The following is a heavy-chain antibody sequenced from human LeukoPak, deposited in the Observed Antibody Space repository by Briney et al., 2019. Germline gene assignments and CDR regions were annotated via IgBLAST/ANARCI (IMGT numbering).Heavy chain of an antibody. J-gene: IGHJ6*03. V-gene: IGHV4-4*07. CDR1: GGSISNYY. CDR2: FYARGNT. D-gene: IGHD3-10*01. Sequence: PSETLSLTCNVSGGSISNYYWNWIRQPAGKGLEWIGRFYARGNTNYNPSLKSRVTMSVDTSKNQFSLKLSSVTAADTAVYYCARAVGSGSFQTYYYYMDVWGKGTTVTISS. CDR3: ARAVGSGSFQTYYYYMDV.